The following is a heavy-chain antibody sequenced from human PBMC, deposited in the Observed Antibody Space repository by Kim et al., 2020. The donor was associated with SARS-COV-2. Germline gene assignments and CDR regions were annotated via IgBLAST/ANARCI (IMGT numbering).Heavy chain of an antibody. D-gene: IGHD2-2*01. CDR2: INSDGSSI. CDR3: ASGVVAANIYNY. J-gene: IGHJ4*02. Sequence: LSLTCAASGFTFSSYWMHWVRQAPGKGLVWVSRINSDGSSINYGDSVKGRSTISRDNAKNTLYLQMNSLRAEDTAVYYCASGVVAANIYNYWGQGTL. CDR1: GFTFSSYW. V-gene: IGHV3-74*01.